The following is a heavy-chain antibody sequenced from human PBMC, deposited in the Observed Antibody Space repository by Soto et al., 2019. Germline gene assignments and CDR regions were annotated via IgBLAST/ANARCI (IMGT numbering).Heavy chain of an antibody. Sequence: GGSLRLSCAASGFTFSDYYMSWIRQAPGKGLEWVSYISRSSSYTNYADSVKGRFTISRDNAKNSLYLQMNSLRAEDTAVYFCTRDAATVKFDYWGRGTLVTAPQ. D-gene: IGHD2-15*01. CDR3: TRDAATVKFDY. V-gene: IGHV3-11*05. CDR1: GFTFSDYY. J-gene: IGHJ5*01. CDR2: ISRSSSYT.